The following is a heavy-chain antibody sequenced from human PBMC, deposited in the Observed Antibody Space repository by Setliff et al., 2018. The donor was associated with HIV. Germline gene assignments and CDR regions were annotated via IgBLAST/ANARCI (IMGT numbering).Heavy chain of an antibody. D-gene: IGHD3-10*01. J-gene: IGHJ4*02. CDR1: GFAFSSYA. CDR3: AKEFEDLSGAY. Sequence: PGGSLRLSCAASGFAFSSYALHWVRQAPGKGLEWVAIIWFDGNKKYYADSVKGRFTISRDNSKNTLYLQMNSLRAEDTATYYCAKEFEDLSGAYWGQGTLVTVSS. CDR2: IWFDGNKK. V-gene: IGHV3-30*02.